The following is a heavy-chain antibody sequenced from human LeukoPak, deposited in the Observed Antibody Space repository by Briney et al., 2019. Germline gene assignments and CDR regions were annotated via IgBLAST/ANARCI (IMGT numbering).Heavy chain of an antibody. CDR1: GYTLTELS. Sequence: ASVKVSCKVSGYTLTELSIHWVRQAPGKGLEWMGGFDPEDGETIYAQKFQGRVTMTEDTSTDTAYMELSSLRSEDTAVYYCATSPPGYSSGWYDYWGQGTLVTVSS. D-gene: IGHD6-19*01. CDR2: FDPEDGET. V-gene: IGHV1-24*01. J-gene: IGHJ4*02. CDR3: ATSPPGYSSGWYDY.